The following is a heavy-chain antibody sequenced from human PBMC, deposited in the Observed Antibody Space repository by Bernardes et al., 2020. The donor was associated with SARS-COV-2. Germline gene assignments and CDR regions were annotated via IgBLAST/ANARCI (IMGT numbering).Heavy chain of an antibody. J-gene: IGHJ5*02. D-gene: IGHD3-22*01. Sequence: GGSLRLSCAASGFTFSSHSMNWVRQAPGKGLEWVSSISSSSSYIYYADSVKGRFTISRDNAKNSLYLQMNSLRAEDTAVYYCAREGWPQWLLLSHWFDPWGQGTLVTVSS. CDR1: GFTFSSHS. CDR2: ISSSSSYI. CDR3: AREGWPQWLLLSHWFDP. V-gene: IGHV3-21*01.